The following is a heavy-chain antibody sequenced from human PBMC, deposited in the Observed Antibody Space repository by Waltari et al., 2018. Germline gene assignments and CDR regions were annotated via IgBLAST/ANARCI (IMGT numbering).Heavy chain of an antibody. V-gene: IGHV3-11*01. CDR1: GFSFSDYY. D-gene: IGHD3-3*01. CDR3: ARAREHSSDFWNGYSYYFDQ. J-gene: IGHJ4*02. CDR2: MNGDGSAI. Sequence: QVQLVESGGGLVKPGGSLRLSCTASGFSFSDYYINWIRQAPGKGLEWLLYMNGDGSAIHYADSVRGRFTISRDNAENSLYLQMNSLRADDTAVYYCARAREHSSDFWNGYSYYFDQWGQGTLVTVSS.